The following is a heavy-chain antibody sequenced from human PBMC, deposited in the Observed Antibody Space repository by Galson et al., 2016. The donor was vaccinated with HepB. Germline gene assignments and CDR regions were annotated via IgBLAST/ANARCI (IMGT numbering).Heavy chain of an antibody. V-gene: IGHV3-33*01. CDR2: IWYDGRNK. CDR1: GFTFSNYG. J-gene: IGHJ6*04. D-gene: IGHD3-3*01. Sequence: SLRLSCAASGFTFSNYGMHWVRQAPGKGLEWVAVIWYDGRNKYYADSVKGRFTISRDNSKNTLYLQMNSLRDEDTAVSYFARTKYFWSGYLHGDVWGKGTTVTVSS. CDR3: ARTKYFWSGYLHGDV.